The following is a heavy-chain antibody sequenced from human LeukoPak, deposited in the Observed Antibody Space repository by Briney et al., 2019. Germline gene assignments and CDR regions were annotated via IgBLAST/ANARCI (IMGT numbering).Heavy chain of an antibody. Sequence: ASVKVSCKASGYTFTGYYMSWVREALGQRLERVGWINPKIVGTNYAQKFQGRFTMTREALITSAYMELSRLRSGDPAGYYVSRELLKSSLQYYYGSGSSGYRGQGTMVTVSS. CDR2: INPKIVGT. D-gene: IGHD3-10*01. V-gene: IGHV1-2*02. CDR1: GYTFTGYY. J-gene: IGHJ4*02. CDR3: SRELLKSSLQYYYGSGSSGY.